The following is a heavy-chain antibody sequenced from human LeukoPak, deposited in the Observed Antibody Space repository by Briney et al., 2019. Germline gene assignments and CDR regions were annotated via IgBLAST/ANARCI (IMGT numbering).Heavy chain of an antibody. V-gene: IGHV3-7*05. Sequence: GGSLRLSCAASGFTFSSYWMSWVRQARAKGLEWVANIKQDGSEKHHVDSVKGRFTISRDNAKNSLYLQMNSLRAEDTAVYYCARGYSGYVNWGQGTLVTVSS. CDR1: GFTFSSYW. J-gene: IGHJ4*02. CDR3: ARGYSGYVN. D-gene: IGHD5-12*01. CDR2: IKQDGSEK.